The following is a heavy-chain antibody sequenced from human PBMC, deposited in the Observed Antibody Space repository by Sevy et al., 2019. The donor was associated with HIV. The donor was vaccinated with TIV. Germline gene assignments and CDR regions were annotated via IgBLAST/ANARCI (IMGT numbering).Heavy chain of an antibody. D-gene: IGHD2-15*01. CDR2: ISGSGGST. CDR1: GFTFSTYA. V-gene: IGHV3-23*01. J-gene: IGHJ6*02. Sequence: GGSLRLSCAASGFTFSTYAMIWVRQAPGKGLEWVSAISGSGGSTYYADSLEGRFTISRDNSKNTLYLQMNSLRAEDTAVYYCAIRDRTFYGMDVWGQGTKVTVSS. CDR3: AIRDRTFYGMDV.